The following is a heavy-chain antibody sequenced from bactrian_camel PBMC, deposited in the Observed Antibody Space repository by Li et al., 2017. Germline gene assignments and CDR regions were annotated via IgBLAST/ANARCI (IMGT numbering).Heavy chain of an antibody. V-gene: IGHV3S53*01. CDR1: GDTLNANC. J-gene: IGHJ6*01. D-gene: IGHD6*01. CDR2: FRSDGTT. CDR3: ATGLTIYGGVCQGNT. Sequence: HVQLVESGGGSVRPGGSLTLSCTASGDTLNANCLGWFRQAPGKEREGVAGFRSDGTTTYADSVKGRFTISEDIDNGTVYLQMNALKPEDTGMYYCATGLTIYGGVCQGNTWGQGTQVTVS.